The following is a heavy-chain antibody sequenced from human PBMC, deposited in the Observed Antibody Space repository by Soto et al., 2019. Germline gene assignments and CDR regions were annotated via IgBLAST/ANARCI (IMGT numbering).Heavy chain of an antibody. D-gene: IGHD3-22*01. CDR2: IYYSGST. CDR3: ASPFLMAYYYDSSGPAEYFQH. CDR1: GGSISSSRYY. V-gene: IGHV4-39*01. Sequence: SETLSLTCTVSGGSISSSRYYWGCIRQPPGKGLEWIGSIYYSGSTYYNPSLKSRVSISVDTSKNQFSLKLSSVTAADTAVYYCASPFLMAYYYDSSGPAEYFQHWGQGTLVTVSS. J-gene: IGHJ1*01.